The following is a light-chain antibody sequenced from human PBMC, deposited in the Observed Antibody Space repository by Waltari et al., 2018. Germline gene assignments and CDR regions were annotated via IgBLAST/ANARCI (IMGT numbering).Light chain of an antibody. CDR2: ECN. J-gene: IGLJ3*02. Sequence: QSALTLPASVSGSPGQSISIACTGTSNDIGSYNRVSWYQHHPGKAPNRLIYECNTRPSGVSVRSSGSKSGNTASLTISGLQAEDEGDYYCCSYRGGHSWVFGGGAKLTVL. CDR1: SNDIGSYNR. CDR3: CSYRGGHSWV. V-gene: IGLV2-23*01.